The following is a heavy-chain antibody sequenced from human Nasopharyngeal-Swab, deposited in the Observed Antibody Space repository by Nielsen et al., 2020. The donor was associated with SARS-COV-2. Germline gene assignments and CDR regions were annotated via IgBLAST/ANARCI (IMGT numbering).Heavy chain of an antibody. V-gene: IGHV3-30*04. J-gene: IGHJ4*02. CDR1: GFTFSSYA. CDR3: ADPPFSEY. Sequence: GESLKISCAASGFTFSSYAMNWVRQAPGKGLEWVAVIANDGRYKHYADSVKGRFTISRENSKNTLYLEMNSLRADDTAVYYCADPPFSEYWGQGTLVTVSS. CDR2: IANDGRYK.